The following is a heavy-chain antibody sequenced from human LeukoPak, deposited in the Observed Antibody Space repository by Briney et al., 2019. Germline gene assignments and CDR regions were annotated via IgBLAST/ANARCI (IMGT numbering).Heavy chain of an antibody. Sequence: RGGSLRLSCAASGFTFSEYYMIWIRQAPGKGLEFVSSISSSGVSIYYADFLKGRFTISRDNAKNSLFLQMNSLRAEDTAVYYCARAGFTFSDYFGSFFDYWGQGTLVTVSS. CDR1: GFTFSEYY. D-gene: IGHD3-10*01. CDR2: ISSSGVSI. V-gene: IGHV3-11*04. CDR3: ARAGFTFSDYFGSFFDY. J-gene: IGHJ4*02.